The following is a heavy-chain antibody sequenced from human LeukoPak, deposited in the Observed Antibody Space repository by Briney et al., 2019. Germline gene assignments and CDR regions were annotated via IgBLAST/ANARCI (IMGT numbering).Heavy chain of an antibody. CDR2: INTYNGYT. CDR1: GYTFINFG. V-gene: IGHV1-18*01. J-gene: IGHJ3*02. D-gene: IGHD3-22*01. Sequence: ASVKVSCKTSGYTFINFGISWVRQAPGQGLEWMGWINTYNGYTNYASTNYAQKFQGRVTMTTDTSTSTAYMELRSLRSDDTAVYYCARDVSSGYYYNSFAFDIWGQGTMVTVSS. CDR3: ARDVSSGYYYNSFAFDI.